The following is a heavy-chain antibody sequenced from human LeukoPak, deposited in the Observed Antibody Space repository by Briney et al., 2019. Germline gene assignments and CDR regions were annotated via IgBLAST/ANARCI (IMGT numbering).Heavy chain of an antibody. V-gene: IGHV3-23*01. CDR2: ISGSGGST. CDR3: AKLTGNYYDSSGYPRHFDY. CDR1: GFTFSNYA. Sequence: GGSLRLSCAASGFTFSNYAMSWVRQAPGKGLEWVSAISGSGGSTYYADSVKGRFTISRDNSKNTLYLQMNSLRAEDTAVYYCAKLTGNYYDSSGYPRHFDYWGQGTLVTVSS. D-gene: IGHD3-22*01. J-gene: IGHJ4*02.